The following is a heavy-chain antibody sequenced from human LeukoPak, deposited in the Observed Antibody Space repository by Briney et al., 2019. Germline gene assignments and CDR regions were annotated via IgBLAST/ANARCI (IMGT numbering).Heavy chain of an antibody. V-gene: IGHV5-51*01. J-gene: IGHJ3*02. CDR1: GYTFFTYW. D-gene: IGHD3-16*02. CDR3: ARSDYIWGNYRLSDAFDI. CDR2: IYPGDSDT. Sequence: KVGESLKISCKGSGYTFFTYWIGWVRQTPGKGLEWMGIIYPGDSDTRYSPSFQGQVTISADKSISTAYLQWSSLKASDTAMFYCARSDYIWGNYRLSDAFDIWGQGTMVTVSS.